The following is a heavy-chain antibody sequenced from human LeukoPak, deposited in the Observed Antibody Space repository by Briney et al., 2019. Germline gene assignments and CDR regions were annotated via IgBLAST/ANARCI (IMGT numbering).Heavy chain of an antibody. CDR1: GGTFSSYA. CDR2: IIPIFGTA. J-gene: IGHJ4*02. D-gene: IGHD6-19*01. V-gene: IGHV1-69*13. Sequence: SVKVSCKASGGTFSSYAISWVRQAPGQGLEWMGGIIPIFGTANYAQKFQGRVTITADESTSTAYMELSSLRSEDTAVYYCARVRFVAGRQHPGYYFDYWGQGTLVTVSS. CDR3: ARVRFVAGRQHPGYYFDY.